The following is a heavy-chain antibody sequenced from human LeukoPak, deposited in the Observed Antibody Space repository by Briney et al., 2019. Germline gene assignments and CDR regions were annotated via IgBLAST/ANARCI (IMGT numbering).Heavy chain of an antibody. CDR1: GASISSSSYS. CDR2: ISYSGST. Sequence: SETVSLTCTVSGASISSSSYSWGWIRQPPGKGLEWIGIISYSGSTSYNPSLKSRVTISVDTSKNQISLKLSSVTAADTAVYYCAGEYRTSYYYYGMDVWGQGTTVTVSS. J-gene: IGHJ6*02. V-gene: IGHV4-39*07. CDR3: AGEYRTSYYYYGMDV. D-gene: IGHD1-26*01.